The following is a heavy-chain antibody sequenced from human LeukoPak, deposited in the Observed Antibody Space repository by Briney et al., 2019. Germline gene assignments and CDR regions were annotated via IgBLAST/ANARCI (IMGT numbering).Heavy chain of an antibody. CDR1: GFTFSSYW. V-gene: IGHV3-74*01. CDR3: ARGVGYCSSTSCYWWFDP. Sequence: PGGSLRLSCAASGFTFSSYWMHWVRQAPGKGLVWVSRINSDGSSTSYADSVKGRVTISRDNAKNTLYLQMNSLRAEDTAVYYCARGVGYCSSTSCYWWFDPWGQGTLVTVSS. CDR2: INSDGSST. D-gene: IGHD2-2*01. J-gene: IGHJ5*02.